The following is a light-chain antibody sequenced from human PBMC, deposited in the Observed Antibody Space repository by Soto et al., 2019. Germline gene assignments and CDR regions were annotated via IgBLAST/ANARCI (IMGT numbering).Light chain of an antibody. V-gene: IGKV3-20*01. CDR2: GAS. J-gene: IGKJ1*01. CDR1: QSVSTNY. CDR3: QQYGSSGT. Sequence: EIVLTQSPGTLSLSPGERATLSCRASQSVSTNYLAWYQQKPGQAPRLLIYGASNRATGIPDRFSGSGSGTDFTLTISRLEPEDFAVYYCQQYGSSGTFGQGTKVDFK.